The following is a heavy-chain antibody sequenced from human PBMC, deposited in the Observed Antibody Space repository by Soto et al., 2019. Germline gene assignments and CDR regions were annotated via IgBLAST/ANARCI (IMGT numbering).Heavy chain of an antibody. CDR3: VRNWGRG. V-gene: IGHV4-59*01. CDR2: IYYSGST. J-gene: IGHJ4*02. CDR1: GDSMSSYY. Sequence: PSETLSLTCSVSGDSMSSYYWSWIRQPPGKGPEWIGYIYYSGSTNYNPSLKSRVTISIDTSKNQFSLKLSSVTAADTAVYYCVRNWGRGWGQGTLVTVSS. D-gene: IGHD7-27*01.